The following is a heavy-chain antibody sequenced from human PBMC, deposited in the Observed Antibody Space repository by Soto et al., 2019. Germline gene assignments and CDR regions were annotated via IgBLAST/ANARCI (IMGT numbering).Heavy chain of an antibody. Sequence: PGESLKISCEASGYDFSKHWIAWVRQMPGKGLECMGIIHPSDSDTRYSPSFQGQVTISVDKSARTAYLQWSSLKASDTAMYYCARRNCFDYWGQGTLVTVSS. CDR3: ARRNCFDY. CDR1: GYDFSKHW. J-gene: IGHJ4*02. V-gene: IGHV5-51*01. CDR2: IHPSDSDT.